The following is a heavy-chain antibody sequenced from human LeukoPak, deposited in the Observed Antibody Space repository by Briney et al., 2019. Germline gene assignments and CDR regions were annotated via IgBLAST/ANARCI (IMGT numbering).Heavy chain of an antibody. CDR1: GYTFTSYG. CDR3: ARFYDSSGYYWSYFDY. J-gene: IGHJ4*02. CDR2: ISAYNGST. Sequence: ASVKVSCKASGYTFTSYGISWVRQAPGQGLEWMGWISAYNGSTNYAQKLQGRVTMTTDTSTSTAYMELRSLRSDDTAVYYCARFYDSSGYYWSYFDYWGQGTLVTVSS. V-gene: IGHV1-18*01. D-gene: IGHD3-22*01.